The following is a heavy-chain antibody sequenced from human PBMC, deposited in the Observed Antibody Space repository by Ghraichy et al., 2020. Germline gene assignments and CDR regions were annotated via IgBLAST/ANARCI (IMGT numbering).Heavy chain of an antibody. D-gene: IGHD5-24*01. Sequence: SQTLSLTCTVSGASMASHSWSWVRQPPGKGLEWIGYIYYSRSTSYKPSLKSRVTISIDTSKSQFSLKLSSVTAADTAVYYCARVDKDGNPKRHFDYWGQGALVTVSS. V-gene: IGHV4-59*11. J-gene: IGHJ4*02. CDR2: IYYSRST. CDR3: ARVDKDGNPKRHFDY. CDR1: GASMASHS.